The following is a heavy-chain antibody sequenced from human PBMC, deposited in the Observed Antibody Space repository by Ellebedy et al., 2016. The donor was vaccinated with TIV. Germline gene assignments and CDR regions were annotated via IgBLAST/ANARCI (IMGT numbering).Heavy chain of an antibody. D-gene: IGHD5-18*01. J-gene: IGHJ4*02. V-gene: IGHV5-10-1*01. CDR2: IDPSDSYI. CDR1: GATFNTYA. Sequence: KVSCKASGATFNTYAITWVRQMPGKGLEWMGRIDPSDSYIKYSPSFQGHVTISVDKSISTAYLQWSSLKASDTAMYYCARHMNTAMTNDHWGQGTLVTVSS. CDR3: ARHMNTAMTNDH.